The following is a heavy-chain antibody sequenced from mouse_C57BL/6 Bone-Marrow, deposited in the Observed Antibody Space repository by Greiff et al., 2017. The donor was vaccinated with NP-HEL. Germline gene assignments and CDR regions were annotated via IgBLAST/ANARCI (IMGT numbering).Heavy chain of an antibody. CDR3: ASAVVGRGYFDY. CDR2: IYPGDGDT. Sequence: VKLMESGPELVKPGASVKISCKASGYAFSSSWMNWVKQRPGKGLEWIGRIYPGDGDTNYNGKFKGKATLTADKSSSTAYMQLSSLTSEDSAVYFCASAVVGRGYFDYWGQGTTLTVSS. J-gene: IGHJ2*01. D-gene: IGHD1-1*01. V-gene: IGHV1-82*01. CDR1: GYAFSSSW.